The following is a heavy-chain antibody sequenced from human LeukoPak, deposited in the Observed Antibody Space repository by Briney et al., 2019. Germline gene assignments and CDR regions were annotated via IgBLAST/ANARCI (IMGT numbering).Heavy chain of an antibody. Sequence: PSETLSLTCTVSGGSISSYYWSWIRQPAGKGLEWIGRIFTSGSTNYNPSLKSRVTISVDTSKNQFSLKLSSVTAADTAVYYCARSGKMYGSGSYPDYWGQGTLVTVSS. CDR3: ARSGKMYGSGSYPDY. J-gene: IGHJ4*02. CDR2: IFTSGST. D-gene: IGHD3-10*01. V-gene: IGHV4-4*07. CDR1: GGSISSYY.